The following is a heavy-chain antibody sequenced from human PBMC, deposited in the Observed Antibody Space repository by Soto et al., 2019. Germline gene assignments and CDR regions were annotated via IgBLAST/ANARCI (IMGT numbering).Heavy chain of an antibody. CDR1: GFTCGTTD. V-gene: IGHV3-23*01. Sequence: QLLQSGGGLVQPGGSLTLSCAASGFTCGTTDMSWVRQAPGEGLEWVSTIDGSGGITYYADSVKGRFTIPRDNSRNTVYLHMNSLRGDDTALYYCVKNSGWFNTWGQGAVVTVSS. J-gene: IGHJ5*02. CDR2: IDGSGGIT. D-gene: IGHD3-10*01. CDR3: VKNSGWFNT.